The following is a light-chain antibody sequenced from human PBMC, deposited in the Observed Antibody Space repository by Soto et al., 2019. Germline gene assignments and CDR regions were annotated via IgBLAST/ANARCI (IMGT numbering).Light chain of an antibody. CDR2: GAS. J-gene: IGKJ3*01. CDR1: QSITNY. CDR3: QKYVSAPFT. V-gene: IGKV1-27*01. Sequence: DIQMTQSPSSLSASVGDSATITCRASQSITNYLAWYQQKPGKAPKLLIYGASTLQSGVPSRFSGSGSGTDFTLTISSLQPEDVATYYCQKYVSAPFTFGPGTKVDIK.